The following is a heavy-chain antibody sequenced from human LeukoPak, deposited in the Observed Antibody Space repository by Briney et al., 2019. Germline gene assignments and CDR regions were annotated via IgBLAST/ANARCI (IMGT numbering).Heavy chain of an antibody. J-gene: IGHJ4*02. CDR2: ISSSGSTI. D-gene: IGHD6-13*01. CDR3: ARGPWDSSSWYTLDY. V-gene: IGHV3-11*04. CDR1: GFTFSDYY. Sequence: GGSLRLSCAASGFTFSDYYMSWIRQAPGKGLEWVSYISSSGSTIYYADSVKGRFTIPRDNAKNSLYLQMNSLRAEDTAVYYCARGPWDSSSWYTLDYWGQGTLVTVSS.